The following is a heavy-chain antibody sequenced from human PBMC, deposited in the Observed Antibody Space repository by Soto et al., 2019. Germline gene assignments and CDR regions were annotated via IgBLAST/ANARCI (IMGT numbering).Heavy chain of an antibody. CDR2: ISGSGGSK. J-gene: IGHJ4*02. CDR1: GFTFSSYA. D-gene: IGHD6-19*01. Sequence: EVQLLESGGGLVQPGGSLRLSCAASGFTFSSYAMSWVRQAPGKGLEWVSAISGSGGSKYYADSVKGRFTISRDNSKNELYMQMHSLRAEDTAVYYCAKDGFRGWPNWGQGTLVTVSS. V-gene: IGHV3-23*01. CDR3: AKDGFRGWPN.